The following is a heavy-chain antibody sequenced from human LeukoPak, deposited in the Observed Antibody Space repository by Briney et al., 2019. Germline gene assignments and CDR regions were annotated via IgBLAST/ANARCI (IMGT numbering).Heavy chain of an antibody. CDR2: IYTSGST. CDR3: ARDGSEYDFWSGYYPYFDY. CDR1: GGSISSYY. D-gene: IGHD3-3*01. J-gene: IGHJ4*02. V-gene: IGHV4-4*07. Sequence: PSETLSLTCTVSGGSISSYYWSWIRQPAGKGLEWIGRIYTSGSTNYNPSLKSRVTMSVDTSKNQFSPKLSSVTAADTAVYYCARDGSEYDFWSGYYPYFDYWGQGTLVTVSS.